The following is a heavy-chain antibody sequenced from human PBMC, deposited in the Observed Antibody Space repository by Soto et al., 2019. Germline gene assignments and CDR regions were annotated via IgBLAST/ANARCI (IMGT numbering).Heavy chain of an antibody. J-gene: IGHJ4*02. V-gene: IGHV1-18*04. Sequence: AASVKVSCKASGYTFTSSGISWVRQAPGQGLEWLGWVSTYNSNTNYAQKFQGRVTMTTDTSTTTAYMELESLRSDDTAVYYCATLGGGYYCFWGQGTTVTVSS. CDR2: VSTYNSNT. CDR1: GYTFTSSG. CDR3: ATLGGGYYCF. D-gene: IGHD3-3*01.